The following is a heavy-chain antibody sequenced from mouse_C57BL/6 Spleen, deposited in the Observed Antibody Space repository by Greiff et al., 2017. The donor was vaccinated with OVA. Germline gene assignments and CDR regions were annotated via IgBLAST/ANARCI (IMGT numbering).Heavy chain of an antibody. CDR2: ISYDGSN. J-gene: IGHJ2*01. CDR1: GYSITSGYF. V-gene: IGHV3-6*01. Sequence: EVQLQQSGPGLVKPSQSLSLTCSVTGYSITSGYFWNLIRQFPGNQLEWMGYISYDGSNNYNPSLKNPNSITRDTSKNQFILKFNSVTTEDTATCYCARGRNDFDYWGQGTTLTVSS. CDR3: ARGRNDFDY.